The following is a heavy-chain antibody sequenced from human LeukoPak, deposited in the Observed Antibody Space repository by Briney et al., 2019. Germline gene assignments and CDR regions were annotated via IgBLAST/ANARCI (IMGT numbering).Heavy chain of an antibody. Sequence: ASVKVSCKASGYTFTSYDINWVRQATGQGLEWMGWMNPNSGNTGYAQKFQGRVTMTRNTSISTAYMELSSLRPEDTAVYYCARVYSSGWYQNWFDPWGQGTLVTVSS. J-gene: IGHJ5*02. V-gene: IGHV1-8*01. CDR2: MNPNSGNT. CDR1: GYTFTSYD. D-gene: IGHD6-19*01. CDR3: ARVYSSGWYQNWFDP.